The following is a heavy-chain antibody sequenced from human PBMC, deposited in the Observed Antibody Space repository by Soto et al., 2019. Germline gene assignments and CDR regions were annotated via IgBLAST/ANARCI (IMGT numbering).Heavy chain of an antibody. CDR2: INPASSST. J-gene: IGHJ4*02. Sequence: ASVKVSCKASGYTFTSYHIHWVRQAPGQGLEWMGVINPASSSTIYAQKFQGRVSMTRDTSTSTVYMELTTLRSEDTAVYYCARAQAWDIHDYWGQGTLVTVS. V-gene: IGHV1-46*03. CDR1: GYTFTSYH. D-gene: IGHD1-26*01. CDR3: ARAQAWDIHDY.